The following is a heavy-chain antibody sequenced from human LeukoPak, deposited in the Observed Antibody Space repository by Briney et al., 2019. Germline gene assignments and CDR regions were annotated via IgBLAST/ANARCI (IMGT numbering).Heavy chain of an antibody. D-gene: IGHD2-2*01. CDR3: AKVKWVGGEYQLLSGHYFDY. Sequence: GASVKVSCKASGYTFTSYGISWVRQAPGQGLEWMGWISAYNGNTNYAQKLQGRVTMTTDTSTSTAYMELRSLRAEDTAVYYCAKVKWVGGEYQLLSGHYFDYWGQGTLVTVSS. J-gene: IGHJ4*02. V-gene: IGHV1-18*01. CDR1: GYTFTSYG. CDR2: ISAYNGNT.